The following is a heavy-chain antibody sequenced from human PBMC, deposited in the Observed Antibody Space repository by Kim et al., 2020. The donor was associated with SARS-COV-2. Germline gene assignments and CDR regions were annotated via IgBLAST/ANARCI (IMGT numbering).Heavy chain of an antibody. CDR2: ISGDGGST. V-gene: IGHV3-43*02. CDR3: AKDISRGHPAFGSSPFFDY. CDR1: GFTFDDYA. Sequence: GGSLRLSCAASGFTFDDYAMHWVRQAPGKGLEWVSLISGDGGSTYYADSVKGRFTISRDNSKNSLYLKMNSLRTEDTALYYCAKDISRGHPAFGSSPFFDYWGQGTLVTVSS. D-gene: IGHD6-6*01. J-gene: IGHJ4*02.